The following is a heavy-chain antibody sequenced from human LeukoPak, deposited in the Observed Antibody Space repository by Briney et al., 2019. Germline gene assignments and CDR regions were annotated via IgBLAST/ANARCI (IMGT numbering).Heavy chain of an antibody. CDR2: INHSGST. CDR3: ARHRAAGWLYNWFDP. V-gene: IGHV4-34*01. J-gene: IGHJ5*02. CDR1: GGSFSSYY. Sequence: PSETLSLTCAVYGGSFSSYYWNWIRQPPGKGLEWIGEINHSGSTNYNPSLKSRVTISVDTSKNQFSLKLSSVTAADTAVYYCARHRAAGWLYNWFDPWGQGTLVTVSS. D-gene: IGHD2-15*01.